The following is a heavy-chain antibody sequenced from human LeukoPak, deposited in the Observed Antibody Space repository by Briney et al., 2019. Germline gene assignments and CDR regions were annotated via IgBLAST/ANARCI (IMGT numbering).Heavy chain of an antibody. CDR1: GGSFSGYY. D-gene: IGHD3-10*01. CDR3: ARHGGYYFDY. Sequence: SETLSPTCAVSGGSFSGYYWSWIRQPPGKGLEWMGQISHRGRTSNNPSLESRLTISRDTSKNQLSLKLTSVTAADMAVYYCARHGGYYFDYWGQGTLVTVSS. J-gene: IGHJ4*02. V-gene: IGHV4-34*01. CDR2: ISHRGRT.